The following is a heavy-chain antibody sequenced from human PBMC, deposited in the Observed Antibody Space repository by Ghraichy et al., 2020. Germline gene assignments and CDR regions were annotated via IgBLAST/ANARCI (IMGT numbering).Heavy chain of an antibody. V-gene: IGHV3-30*04. CDR1: GFTFSSYA. J-gene: IGHJ6*03. CDR2: ISYDGSNK. CDR3: ARDGPTRHRYYDYVWGSPDYYYYMDV. Sequence: GGSLRLSCAASGFTFSSYAMHWVRQAPGKGLEWVAVISYDGSNKYYADSVKGRFTISRDNSKNTLYLQMNSLRAEDTAVYYCARDGPTRHRYYDYVWGSPDYYYYMDVWGKGTTVTVSS. D-gene: IGHD3-16*01.